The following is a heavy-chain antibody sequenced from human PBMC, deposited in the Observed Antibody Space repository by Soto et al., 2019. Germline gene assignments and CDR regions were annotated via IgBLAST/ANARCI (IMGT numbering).Heavy chain of an antibody. J-gene: IGHJ6*02. V-gene: IGHV3-33*01. Sequence: QPGGSLRLSCAASGFTFSSYGMHWVRQAPGKGLEWVAVIWYDGSHKYYADSVKGRFTISRDNSKNTLYLQMNSLRAEDTAVYYCAGYISNYGMDVWGQGTTVTVSS. CDR2: IWYDGSHK. CDR3: AGYISNYGMDV. CDR1: GFTFSSYG.